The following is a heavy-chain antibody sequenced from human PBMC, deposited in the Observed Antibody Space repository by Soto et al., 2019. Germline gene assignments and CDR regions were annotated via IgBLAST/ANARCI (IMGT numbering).Heavy chain of an antibody. CDR3: AHRCRDEISQDWFDP. CDR1: GFSLSTSGVG. J-gene: IGHJ5*02. Sequence: QITLKESGPTLVKPTQTLTLTCTFSGFSLSTSGVGVGWIRQPPGKALEWLALIYWDDDKRYSPSLKSRLTITQDTSKKQVVLTMTNMDPVDTATYYCAHRCRDEISQDWFDPWGQGTLVTVSS. CDR2: IYWDDDK. V-gene: IGHV2-5*02. D-gene: IGHD2-15*01.